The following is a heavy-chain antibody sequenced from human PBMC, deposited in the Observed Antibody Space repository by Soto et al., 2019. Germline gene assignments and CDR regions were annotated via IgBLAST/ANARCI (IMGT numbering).Heavy chain of an antibody. Sequence: SETLSLTCAVYGGSFSGYYGSWIRQPPGKGLEWIGEINHSGSTNYNPSLKSRVTISVDTSKNQFSLKLSSVSAADTAIYYCARILPGAVAGTSYFDFWGLGTLVTVSS. CDR2: INHSGST. CDR3: ARILPGAVAGTSYFDF. CDR1: GGSFSGYY. J-gene: IGHJ4*02. D-gene: IGHD6-19*01. V-gene: IGHV4-34*01.